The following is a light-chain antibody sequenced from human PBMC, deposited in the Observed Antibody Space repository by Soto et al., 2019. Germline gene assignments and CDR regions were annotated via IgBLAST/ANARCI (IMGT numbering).Light chain of an antibody. V-gene: IGKV1-39*01. J-gene: IGKJ1*01. CDR2: AAS. CDR1: QSISSY. Sequence: DIQMTQSPSSLSASVGDRVTITCRASQSISSYLNWYQQKPGKAPKLLIYAASSLQSGVPSRFRGSGSGTDFTLTISSLQPGDFATYYCQQSYSTPPTFGQGTKVEIK. CDR3: QQSYSTPPT.